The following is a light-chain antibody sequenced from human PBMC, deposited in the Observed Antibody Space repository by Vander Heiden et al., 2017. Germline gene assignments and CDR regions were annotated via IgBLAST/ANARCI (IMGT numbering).Light chain of an antibody. V-gene: IGKV1-39*01. CDR2: AAS. CDR3: QRSDSTPWT. CDR1: QRISSY. J-gene: IGKJ1*01. Sequence: DIQMTQSPSSLSASVGDRVTITCRESQRISSYLNWYQQNPGKAPKLLIYAASRLQSGVASRFSGSASGTDFTLTSSMLHPEDFATYYWQRSDSTPWTFGQGTKVEIK.